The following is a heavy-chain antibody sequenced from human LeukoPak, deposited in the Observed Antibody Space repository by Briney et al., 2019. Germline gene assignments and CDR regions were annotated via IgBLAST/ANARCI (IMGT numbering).Heavy chain of an antibody. Sequence: SETLSLTCTVSGGSISSYYWSWIRQPAGKGLEWIGRIYTSGGTNYNPSLKSRVTMSVDTSKNQFSLKLSSVTAADTAVYYCARDRVFHCSSTSCYSSRFDPWGQGTLVTVSS. D-gene: IGHD2-2*01. CDR1: GGSISSYY. J-gene: IGHJ5*02. CDR3: ARDRVFHCSSTSCYSSRFDP. V-gene: IGHV4-4*07. CDR2: IYTSGGT.